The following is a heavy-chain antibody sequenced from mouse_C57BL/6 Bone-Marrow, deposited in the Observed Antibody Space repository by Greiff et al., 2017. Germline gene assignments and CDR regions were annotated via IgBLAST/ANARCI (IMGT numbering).Heavy chain of an antibody. Sequence: VQLQQPGAELVMPGASVKLSCKASGYTFTSYWMHWVKQRPGQGLEWIGAIDPSDSYTNYDQNFKGKSTLTVDKSSSTAYMQLSSLASEDSAVYYCARGDYYVPFDYWGRGTVVTVTA. CDR2: IDPSDSYT. CDR1: GYTFTSYW. CDR3: ARGDYYVPFDY. J-gene: IGHJ3*01. D-gene: IGHD1-1*01. V-gene: IGHV1-69*01.